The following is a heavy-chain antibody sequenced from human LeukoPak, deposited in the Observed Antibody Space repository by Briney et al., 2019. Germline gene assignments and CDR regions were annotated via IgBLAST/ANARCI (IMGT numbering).Heavy chain of an antibody. Sequence: PGGSLRLSCAASGFTFSSYAIHWVRQAPGKGLEWVAVISYDGSNKYYADSVKGRFTISRDNSKNTLYLQMNSLRAEDTAVYYCARVGRSNFDYWGQGTLVTVSS. CDR3: ARVGRSNFDY. CDR1: GFTFSSYA. V-gene: IGHV3-30-3*01. CDR2: ISYDGSNK. J-gene: IGHJ4*02.